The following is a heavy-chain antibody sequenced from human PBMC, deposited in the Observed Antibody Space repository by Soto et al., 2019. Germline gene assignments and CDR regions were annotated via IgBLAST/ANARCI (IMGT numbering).Heavy chain of an antibody. Sequence: QVQLVQSGAEVRKPGSSVQVSCKASGGTFYTYTFSWVRQAPGQGLEWMGRITPIYPTTNYAEKFQGRLTFTADGSTSTAYMDLSSLTSDDTAVYYCARIPRYSFPTSDDLDSWGQGTLVTVSS. J-gene: IGHJ4*02. CDR3: ARIPRYSFPTSDDLDS. D-gene: IGHD5-18*01. V-gene: IGHV1-69*15. CDR1: GGTFYTYT. CDR2: ITPIYPTT.